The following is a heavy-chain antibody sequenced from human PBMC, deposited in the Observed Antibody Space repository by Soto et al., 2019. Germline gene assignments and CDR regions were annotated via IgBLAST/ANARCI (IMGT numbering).Heavy chain of an antibody. CDR3: ARGPTRSSGWHNWFDP. CDR1: GYTFPSYG. Sequence: RASVKVSCKASGYTFPSYGISWVRQAPGQGLEWMGWISAYNGNTNYAQKLQGRVTMTTDTSTSTAYMELRSLRSDDTAVYYCARGPTRSSGWHNWFDPWGQGTLVTVSS. CDR2: ISAYNGNT. V-gene: IGHV1-18*01. J-gene: IGHJ5*02. D-gene: IGHD6-19*01.